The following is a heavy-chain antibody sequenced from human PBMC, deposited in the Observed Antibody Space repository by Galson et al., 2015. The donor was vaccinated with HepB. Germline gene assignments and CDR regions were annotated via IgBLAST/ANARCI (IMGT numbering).Heavy chain of an antibody. CDR3: ARDRGYCSSTSCYYYYYGMDV. CDR2: IYTSGST. V-gene: IGHV4-61*02. J-gene: IGHJ6*02. D-gene: IGHD2-2*01. Sequence: LSLTCTVSGGSISSGSYYWSWIRQPAGKGLEWIGRIYTSGSTNYNPSLKSRVTISVDTSKNQFSLKLSSVTAADTAVYYCARDRGYCSSTSCYYYYYGMDVWGQGTTVTVSS. CDR1: GGSISSGSYY.